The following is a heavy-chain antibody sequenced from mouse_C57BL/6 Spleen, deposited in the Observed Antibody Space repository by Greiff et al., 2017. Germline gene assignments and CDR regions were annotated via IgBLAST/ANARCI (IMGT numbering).Heavy chain of an antibody. D-gene: IGHD1-1*01. CDR1: GYTFTSYW. CDR2: IHPSDSDT. V-gene: IGHV1-74*01. J-gene: IGHJ2*01. Sequence: QVQLQQPGAELVKPGASVKVSCKASGYTFTSYWMHWVKQSPGQGLEWIGRIHPSDSDTNYNQKFKGKATLTVDKSSSTAYMQLSSLTSEDSAVDYCAIPTVVAPNFDYWGQGTTLTVSS. CDR3: AIPTVVAPNFDY.